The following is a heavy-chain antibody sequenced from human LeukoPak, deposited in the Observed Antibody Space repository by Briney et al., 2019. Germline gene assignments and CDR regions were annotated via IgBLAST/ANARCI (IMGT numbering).Heavy chain of an antibody. J-gene: IGHJ3*02. CDR2: VSYGENPY. D-gene: IGHD1-14*01. CDR1: GFTFSSYA. V-gene: IGHV3-30*10. Sequence: PGGSLRLSCAASGFTFSSYAIHWVRQAPGKGLEWVAIVSYGENPYAYTDSVQGRFTISRDDSQSTVHLQMNSLRPEDTAVYFCARNHFNQNVFDIWGQGTIVTVSS. CDR3: ARNHFNQNVFDI.